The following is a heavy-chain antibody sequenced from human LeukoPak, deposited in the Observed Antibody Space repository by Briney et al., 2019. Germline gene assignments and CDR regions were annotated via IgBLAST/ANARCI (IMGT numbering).Heavy chain of an antibody. V-gene: IGHV3-66*01. J-gene: IGHJ4*02. CDR2: IYSGGST. D-gene: IGHD3-22*01. Sequence: GGSLRLSCAASGFTFSSSAMSWVRQAPGKGLEWVSVIYSGGSTYYADSVKGRFTNSRDNSKNTLYLQMNSLRAEDTAVYYCATRRATYYYDSSGEDYWGQGTLVTVSS. CDR1: GFTFSSSA. CDR3: ATRRATYYYDSSGEDY.